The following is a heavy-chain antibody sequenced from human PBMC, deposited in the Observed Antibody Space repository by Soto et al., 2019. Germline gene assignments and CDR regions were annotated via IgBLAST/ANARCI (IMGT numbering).Heavy chain of an antibody. D-gene: IGHD1-20*01. CDR2: IKPDGSEQ. V-gene: IGHV3-7*01. CDR1: EFTFDKYY. CDR3: ARGNWNYYYGFDV. Sequence: PGGSLRLSCAASEFTFDKYYMTWVRQAPGKGPEWVANIKPDGSEQYYVDSVKGRFTISRDNPNNSLYLQMNSLRAEDTAVYFCARGNWNYYYGFDVWGQGTTVTVSS. J-gene: IGHJ6*02.